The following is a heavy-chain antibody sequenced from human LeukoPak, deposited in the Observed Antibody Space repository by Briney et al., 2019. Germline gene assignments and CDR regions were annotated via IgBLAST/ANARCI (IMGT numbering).Heavy chain of an antibody. D-gene: IGHD3-16*01. CDR3: ARDPTSSDAFDI. CDR2: IYYSGRT. J-gene: IGHJ3*02. V-gene: IGHV4-59*01. Sequence: SETLSLTCSVSGGSISSYYWSWIRQPPGKGLEWIGYIYYSGRTNYNPSLKSRVTISVDTSKNQFSLKVSSVTAADTAVYYCARDPTSSDAFDIWGQGTMVTVSS. CDR1: GGSISSYY.